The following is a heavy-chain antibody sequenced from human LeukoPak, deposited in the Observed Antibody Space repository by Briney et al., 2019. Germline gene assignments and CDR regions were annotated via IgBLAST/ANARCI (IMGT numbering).Heavy chain of an antibody. V-gene: IGHV3-48*01. CDR3: ARDRPAGGSYYYYMDV. D-gene: IGHD6-13*01. J-gene: IGHJ6*03. CDR1: GFMFNTYS. Sequence: GGSLRLSCAASGFMFNTYSMNWVRQAPGKGLEWISYIGSSTGTIYYADSVKGRFTISRDNAKNSLYLQMNSLRAEDTAVYYCARDRPAGGSYYYYMDVWGKGTTVTVSS. CDR2: IGSSTGTI.